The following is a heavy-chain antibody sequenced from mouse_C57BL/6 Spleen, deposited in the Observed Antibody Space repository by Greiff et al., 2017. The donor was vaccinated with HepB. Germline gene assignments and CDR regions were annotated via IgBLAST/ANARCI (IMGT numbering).Heavy chain of an antibody. V-gene: IGHV1-15*01. CDR2: IDPETGGT. D-gene: IGHD4-1*01. Sequence: QVHVKQSGAELVRPGASVTLSCKASGYTFTDYEMHWVKQTPVHGLEWIGAIDPETGGTAYNQKFKGKAILTADKSSSTAYMELRSLTSEDSAVYYCSNWDGIAYWGQGTLVTVSA. CDR1: GYTFTDYE. J-gene: IGHJ3*01. CDR3: SNWDGIAY.